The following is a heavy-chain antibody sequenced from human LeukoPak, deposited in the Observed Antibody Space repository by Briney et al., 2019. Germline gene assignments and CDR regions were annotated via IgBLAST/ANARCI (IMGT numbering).Heavy chain of an antibody. CDR3: AKDNRGVLWFGELVFDY. CDR1: GFTFDDYA. J-gene: IGHJ4*02. D-gene: IGHD3-10*01. V-gene: IGHV3-43*02. CDR2: ISGDGGST. Sequence: GGSLRLSCAASGFTFDDYAMHWVRQAPGKGLEWVSLISGDGGSTYYADSVKGRFTISRDNSKNSLYLQMNSLRTEDTALYYCAKDNRGVLWFGELVFDYWGQGTLVTVSS.